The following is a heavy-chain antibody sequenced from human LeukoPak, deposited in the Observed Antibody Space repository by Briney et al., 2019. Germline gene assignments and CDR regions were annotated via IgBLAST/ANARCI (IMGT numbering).Heavy chain of an antibody. CDR3: AVHSSGYYYEVY. J-gene: IGHJ4*02. Sequence: PSETLSLTCTVSGGSISSSSYYWGWIRQPPGKRLEWIGSIYYSGSTYYNPSLKSRVTISVDTSKNQFSLKLSSVTAADTAVYYCAVHSSGYYYEVYWGQGTLVTVSS. D-gene: IGHD3-22*01. CDR1: GGSISSSSYY. CDR2: IYYSGST. V-gene: IGHV4-39*01.